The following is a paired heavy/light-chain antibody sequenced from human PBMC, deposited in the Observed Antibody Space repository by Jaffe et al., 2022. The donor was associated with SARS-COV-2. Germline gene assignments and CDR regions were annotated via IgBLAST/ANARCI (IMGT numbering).Light chain of an antibody. CDR2: STS. J-gene: IGLJ3*02. Sequence: QTVVTQEPSLTVSPGGTVTLTCASSTGAVTSGSYPNWFQQKPGQAPRPLIYSTSNKHSWTPARFSGSLLGGKAALTLSGVQPEDEAEYYCLLYYGGAQHWVFGGGTKLTVV. V-gene: IGLV7-43*01. CDR3: LLYYGGAQHWV. CDR1: TGAVTSGSY.
Heavy chain of an antibody. CDR1: GGSISNYY. V-gene: IGHV4-59*01. D-gene: IGHD3-22*01. CDR3: ARWGWDSSGHYYLSDY. Sequence: QVQLQESGPGLVKPSETLSLTCTVSGGSISNYYWSWIRQPPGKGLEWLGYIYYIGTTNYNPSLKSRVTISIDTSKNQFSLNLSSVTAADTAVYYCARWGWDSSGHYYLSDYWGQGSLVTVSS. CDR2: IYYIGTT. J-gene: IGHJ4*02.